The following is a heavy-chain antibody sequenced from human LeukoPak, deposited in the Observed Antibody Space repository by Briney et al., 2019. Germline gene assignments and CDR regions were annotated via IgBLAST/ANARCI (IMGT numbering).Heavy chain of an antibody. CDR3: ARGTLEARRRFDY. CDR2: IYFSGST. J-gene: IGHJ4*02. D-gene: IGHD3-3*01. Sequence: SETLSLTCTVSGGSISSYYWSWIRQPPGKGLEWGGYIYFSGSTNYNPSLKSRVTISVDTSENQFSLKMSSVTAADKAVYYCARGTLEARRRFDYWGQGNLVTVSS. V-gene: IGHV4-59*12. CDR1: GGSISSYY.